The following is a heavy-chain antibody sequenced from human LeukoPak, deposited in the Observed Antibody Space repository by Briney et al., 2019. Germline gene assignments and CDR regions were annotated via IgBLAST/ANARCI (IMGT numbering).Heavy chain of an antibody. J-gene: IGHJ4*02. Sequence: PGGSLRLSCAASGFTFSSYSMNWVRQAPGKGLKWVSSISSSSSYIYYADSVKGRFTISRDNAKNSLYLQMNSLRAEDTAVYYCARFALKTPPTDWGQGTLVTVSS. V-gene: IGHV3-21*01. CDR3: ARFALKTPPTD. CDR2: ISSSSSYI. CDR1: GFTFSSYS.